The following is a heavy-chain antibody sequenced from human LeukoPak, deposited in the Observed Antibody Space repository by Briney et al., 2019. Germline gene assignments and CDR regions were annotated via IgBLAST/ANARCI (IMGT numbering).Heavy chain of an antibody. V-gene: IGHV1-2*02. CDR3: ARYPVTTEFDY. J-gene: IGHJ4*02. Sequence: ASVKVSCKASGYTFTGYYMHWVRQAPGQGLEWMGWINPNSGGTNYAQKFQGRVTMTRNTSISTAYMELSSLRSEDTAVYYCARYPVTTEFDYWGQGTLVTVSS. CDR1: GYTFTGYY. D-gene: IGHD4-17*01. CDR2: INPNSGGT.